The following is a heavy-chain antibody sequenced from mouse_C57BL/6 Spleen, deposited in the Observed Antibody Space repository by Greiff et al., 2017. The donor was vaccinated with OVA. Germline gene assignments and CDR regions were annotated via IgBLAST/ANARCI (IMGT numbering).Heavy chain of an antibody. D-gene: IGHD2-4*01. CDR3: ARSYDYGRGAWFAY. Sequence: QVQLQQPGAELVKPGASVKLSCKASGYTFTSYWMHWVKQRPGQGLEWIGMIHPNGGSTNYNEKFKGKATLTVDKSSSTAYMQLSSLTSEDSAVYYCARSYDYGRGAWFAYWGKGTLVTVSA. J-gene: IGHJ3*01. CDR2: IHPNGGST. V-gene: IGHV1-64*01. CDR1: GYTFTSYW.